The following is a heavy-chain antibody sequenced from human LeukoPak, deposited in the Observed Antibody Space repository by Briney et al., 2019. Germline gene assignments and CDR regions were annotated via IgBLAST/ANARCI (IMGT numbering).Heavy chain of an antibody. CDR2: IIPIFGTA. CDR3: ARGDCSSTSCYADYYYYYGMDV. J-gene: IGHJ6*02. CDR1: GGTFSSYA. D-gene: IGHD2-2*01. Sequence: GASVKVSCKASGGTFSSYAISWVRQAPGQGLEWMGGIIPIFGTASCAQKFQGRVTITADESTSTAYMELSSLRSEDTAVYYCARGDCSSTSCYADYYYYYGMDVWGQGTTVTVSS. V-gene: IGHV1-69*13.